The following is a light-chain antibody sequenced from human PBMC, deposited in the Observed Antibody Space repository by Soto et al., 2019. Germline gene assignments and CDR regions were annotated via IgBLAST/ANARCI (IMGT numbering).Light chain of an antibody. J-gene: IGLJ2*01. CDR3: GTWDSSLSAVV. Sequence: QSALTQPASVSGSPGQSITISCIGTSSDVGAYDLVSWYQQLPGTAPKLLIYDNNKRPSGIPDRFSGSKSGTSATLGITGLQTGDEADYYCGTWDSSLSAVVFGGGTKLTVL. CDR1: SSDVGAYDL. CDR2: DNN. V-gene: IGLV1-51*01.